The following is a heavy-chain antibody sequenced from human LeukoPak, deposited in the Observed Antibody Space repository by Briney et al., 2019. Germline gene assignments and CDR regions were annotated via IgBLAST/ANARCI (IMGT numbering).Heavy chain of an antibody. D-gene: IGHD2-2*01. J-gene: IGHJ4*02. CDR2: ISSSGSTI. V-gene: IGHV3-11*01. Sequence: PGGSLRLSCAASGFTFSDYYMSWIRQAPGKGLEWVSYISSSGSTIYYADSVKGRFTISRDNAKNSLYLQMNSLRAEDTAVYYCARGDCSSTSCYEVDYWGQGTLVTVSS. CDR1: GFTFSDYY. CDR3: ARGDCSSTSCYEVDY.